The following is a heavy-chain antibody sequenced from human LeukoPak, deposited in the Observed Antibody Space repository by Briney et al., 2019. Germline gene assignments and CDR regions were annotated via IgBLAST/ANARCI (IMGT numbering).Heavy chain of an antibody. D-gene: IGHD5-18*01. CDR3: ARGYSYGTLFDY. Sequence: SETLSLTSTLSAGSISSYYWSWIRHPPGKGLEWIGYIYYSGSINYNASLKSRVTISVDTSKNQFSLKLSSVTAADTAVYYCARGYSYGTLFDYWGQGTLVTVSS. J-gene: IGHJ4*02. V-gene: IGHV4-59*01. CDR2: IYYSGSI. CDR1: AGSISSYY.